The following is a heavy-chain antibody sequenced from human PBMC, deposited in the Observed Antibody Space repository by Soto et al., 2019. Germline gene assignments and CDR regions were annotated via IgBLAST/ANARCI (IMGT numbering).Heavy chain of an antibody. J-gene: IGHJ6*02. V-gene: IGHV1-18*01. CDR1: GYTFTSYG. Sequence: QVQLVQSGAEVKKRGASVKVSCKASGYTFTSYGISWVRQAPGQTGEWMGWISAYNGNTNYAQKLQGRVTMTTDTSTSTAYMELRSLRSDDTAVYYWASTYLYYYGSGTTNYYGMDVWGQGTTVTVSS. CDR3: ASTYLYYYGSGTTNYYGMDV. D-gene: IGHD3-10*01. CDR2: ISAYNGNT.